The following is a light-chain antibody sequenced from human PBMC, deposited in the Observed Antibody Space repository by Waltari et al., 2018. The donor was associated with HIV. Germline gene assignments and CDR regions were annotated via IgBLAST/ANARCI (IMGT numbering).Light chain of an antibody. CDR3: QAGDISTVV. V-gene: IGLV3-1*01. CDR2: HDS. J-gene: IGLJ2*01. CDR1: KLGDKY. Sequence: SYELTQPPSVSVSPGQTASTTCSGDKLGDKYHCWYQQKPGPTPVLVIYHDSPRASRIPVPVSGSNSSNTVTLTVLGTQDMDESDYYCQAGDISTVVFGGGTKLTVL.